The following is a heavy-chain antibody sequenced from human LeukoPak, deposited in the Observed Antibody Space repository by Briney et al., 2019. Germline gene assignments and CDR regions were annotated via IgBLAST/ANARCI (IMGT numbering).Heavy chain of an antibody. J-gene: IGHJ4*02. CDR1: GYTFTGYY. CDR3: AREGHYGDYVLGY. D-gene: IGHD4-17*01. Sequence: ASVTVSCKASGYTFTGYYMHWVRQAPGQGLAWMGRIIPILGIANYAQKFQGRVTITADKSTSTAYMELSSLRSEDTAVYYCAREGHYGDYVLGYWGQGTLVTVSS. CDR2: IIPILGIA. V-gene: IGHV1-69*04.